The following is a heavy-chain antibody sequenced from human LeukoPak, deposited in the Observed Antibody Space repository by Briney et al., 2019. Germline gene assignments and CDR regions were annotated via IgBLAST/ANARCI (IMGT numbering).Heavy chain of an antibody. Sequence: SETLSLTCTVSGGSISSGSYYWSWIRQPAGKGLEWTGRIYTSGSTNYNPSLKSRVTISVDTSKNQFSLKLSSVTAADTAVYYCARPYLRGTVVNNWFDPWGQGTLVTVSS. J-gene: IGHJ5*02. CDR1: GGSISSGSYY. V-gene: IGHV4-61*02. CDR3: ARPYLRGTVVNNWFDP. CDR2: IYTSGST. D-gene: IGHD4-23*01.